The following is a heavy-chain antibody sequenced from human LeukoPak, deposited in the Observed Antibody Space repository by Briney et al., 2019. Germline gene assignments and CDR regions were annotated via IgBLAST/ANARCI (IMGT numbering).Heavy chain of an antibody. D-gene: IGHD6-13*01. Sequence: GGSLRLSCAASGFTFTDYYMSWIRQAPGKGLEWLSYITRSGGTIYYADSVKGRFTASRDNAKNSLNLQMSSLRAEDTAIYYCARAPDYSSSWLPDYWGQGTLVTVSS. CDR2: ITRSGGTI. J-gene: IGHJ4*02. V-gene: IGHV3-11*01. CDR1: GFTFTDYY. CDR3: ARAPDYSSSWLPDY.